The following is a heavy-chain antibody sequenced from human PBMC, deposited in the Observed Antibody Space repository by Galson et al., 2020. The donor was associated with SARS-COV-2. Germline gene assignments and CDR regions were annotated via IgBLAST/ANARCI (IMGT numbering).Heavy chain of an antibody. Sequence: GESLKISCAASGFTFSSYGMHWVRQAPGKGLEWVAVISYDGSNKYYADSVKGRFTISRDNSKNTLDLQMNSMRAEDTAVYYCANTYYYGSGMYSGWFDPWGHGTRVTVSS. CDR2: ISYDGSNK. D-gene: IGHD3-10*01. J-gene: IGHJ5*02. V-gene: IGHV3-30*18. CDR1: GFTFSSYG. CDR3: ANTYYYGSGMYSGWFDP.